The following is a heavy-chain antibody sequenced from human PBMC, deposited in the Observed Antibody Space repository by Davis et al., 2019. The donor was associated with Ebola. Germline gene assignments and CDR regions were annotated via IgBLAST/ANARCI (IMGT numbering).Heavy chain of an antibody. CDR2: INSDGSST. CDR3: AKDLNWNYVYYFDY. V-gene: IGHV3-74*01. J-gene: IGHJ4*02. Sequence: GESLKISCAASGFTFSSYWMHWVRQAPGKGLVWVSRINSDGSSTSYADSVKGRFTISRDNAKNTLYLQMNSLRAEDTAVYYCAKDLNWNYVYYFDYWGQGTLVTVSS. D-gene: IGHD1-7*01. CDR1: GFTFSSYW.